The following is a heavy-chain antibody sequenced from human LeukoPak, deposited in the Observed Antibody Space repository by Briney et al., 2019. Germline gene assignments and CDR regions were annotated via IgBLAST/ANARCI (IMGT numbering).Heavy chain of an antibody. J-gene: IGHJ5*02. CDR1: GFTFSFYT. CDR2: ISSDYI. D-gene: IGHD2-15*01. Sequence: GGSLRLSCAVSGFTFSFYTINWVRQTPGKGLEWVSSISSDYIYYAESVRGRFTVSRDNAKNSLYLQMNSLSAEDTAIYYCARAPGGPRPGNWFDPWGQGTLVIVSS. CDR3: ARAPGGPRPGNWFDP. V-gene: IGHV3-21*01.